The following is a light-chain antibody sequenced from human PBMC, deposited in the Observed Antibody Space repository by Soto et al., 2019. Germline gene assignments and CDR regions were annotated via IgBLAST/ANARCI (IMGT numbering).Light chain of an antibody. CDR1: QGISSY. Sequence: IQLTQSPSSLSASVGDRVTITCRASQGISSYLAWYQQKPGKAPKLLIYAASTLQSGVPSTFSGSGSGTDFTLTSSSLQPEDFATYYCQQLNSYPLTFGGGTKVEIK. CDR3: QQLNSYPLT. V-gene: IGKV1-9*01. J-gene: IGKJ4*01. CDR2: AAS.